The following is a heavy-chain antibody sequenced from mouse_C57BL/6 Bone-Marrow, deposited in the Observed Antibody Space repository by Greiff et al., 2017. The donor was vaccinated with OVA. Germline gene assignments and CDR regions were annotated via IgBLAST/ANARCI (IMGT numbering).Heavy chain of an antibody. CDR1: GYTFTSYW. CDR3: ARGRIYGYYAMDY. Sequence: VQLQQPGTELVKPGASVKLSCKASGYTFTSYWMLWVKQRPGQGLELIGNINPSNGGTNYNEKFKSKATLTVDKSSSTAYMQLSSLTSEDSAVYYCARGRIYGYYAMDYWGQGTSVTVSS. V-gene: IGHV1-53*01. D-gene: IGHD1-1*01. CDR2: INPSNGGT. J-gene: IGHJ4*01.